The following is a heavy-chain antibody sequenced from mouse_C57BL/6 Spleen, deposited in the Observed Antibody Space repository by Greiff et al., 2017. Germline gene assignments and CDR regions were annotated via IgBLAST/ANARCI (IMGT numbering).Heavy chain of an antibody. CDR1: GFTFSSYA. CDR2: ISSGGDYI. V-gene: IGHV5-9-1*02. Sequence: EVKLVESGEGLVKPGGSLKLSCAASGFTFSSYAMSWVRQTPEKRLEWVAYISSGGDYIYYADTVKGRFTISRDNARNTLYLQMSRLKSEDTAMYYCTRGPDAFAYWGKGILVTVSA. CDR3: TRGPDAFAY. J-gene: IGHJ3*01.